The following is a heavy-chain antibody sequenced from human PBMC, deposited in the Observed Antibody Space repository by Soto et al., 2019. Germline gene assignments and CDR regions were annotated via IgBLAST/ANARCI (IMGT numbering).Heavy chain of an antibody. Sequence: GASVKVSCKVSGYTLTELSMHWVRQAPGKGLEWMGGFDPEDGETIYAQKFQGRVTMTEDTSTDTAYMELSSLRSEDTAVYYCATGPLLYCSGGSCYSFNFDYWGQGTLVTVSS. J-gene: IGHJ4*02. CDR3: ATGPLLYCSGGSCYSFNFDY. CDR2: FDPEDGET. D-gene: IGHD2-15*01. CDR1: GYTLTELS. V-gene: IGHV1-24*01.